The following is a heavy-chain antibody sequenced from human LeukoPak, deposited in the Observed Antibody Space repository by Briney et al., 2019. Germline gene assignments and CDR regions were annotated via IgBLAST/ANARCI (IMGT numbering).Heavy chain of an antibody. D-gene: IGHD2-15*01. CDR3: ARADGYCSGGSCYSAAYYYMDV. CDR1: GGSISSYY. J-gene: IGHJ6*03. CDR2: IYYSGST. Sequence: SETLSLTCTVSGGSISSYYWSWIRQPAGKGLEWIGYIYYSGSTNYNPSLKSRVTISVDTSKNQFSLKLSSVTAADTAVYYCARADGYCSGGSCYSAAYYYMDVWGKGTTVTVSS. V-gene: IGHV4-59*01.